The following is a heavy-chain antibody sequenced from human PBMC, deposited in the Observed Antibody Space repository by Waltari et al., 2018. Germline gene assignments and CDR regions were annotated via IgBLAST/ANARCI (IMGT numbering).Heavy chain of an antibody. Sequence: EVQLVQSGAEVKKPGESLKISCKGSGYSFTSYWIGWVRQMTGKGLEWMGIIYPGDSDTRDSPSCQCQVTISADKSISTAYLQLSSLKALVTAMYYCVRQFWAIFDSFYIWGQGTMVTVSS. J-gene: IGHJ3*02. CDR1: GYSFTSYW. V-gene: IGHV5-51*01. D-gene: IGHD3-3*01. CDR2: IYPGDSDT. CDR3: VRQFWAIFDSFYI.